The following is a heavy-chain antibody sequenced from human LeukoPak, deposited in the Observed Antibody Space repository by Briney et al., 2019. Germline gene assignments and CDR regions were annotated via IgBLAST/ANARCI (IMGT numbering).Heavy chain of an antibody. CDR1: GFTFSNAW. Sequence: GRSLRLSCAASGFTFSNAWMIWVRQAPGKGLEWVGRVKTKTDGGTTDYAAPVKGRFTISRDDSKNTLYLQMNSLRPEDTAVYYCARSRRRELLGTYFDYWGQGTLVTVSS. D-gene: IGHD1-26*01. CDR3: ARSRRRELLGTYFDY. J-gene: IGHJ4*02. V-gene: IGHV3-15*01. CDR2: VKTKTDGGTT.